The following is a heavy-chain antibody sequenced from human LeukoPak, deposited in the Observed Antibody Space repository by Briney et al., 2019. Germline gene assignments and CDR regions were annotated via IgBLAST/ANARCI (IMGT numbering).Heavy chain of an antibody. CDR1: GFTFSAYA. CDR2: ISYDGNYK. D-gene: IGHD4-11*01. V-gene: IGHV3-30*04. CDR3: ARVKTTLTTMWAFDI. Sequence: GGSLRLSCAASGFTFSAYAIHWVRQAPGKGLDWVAVISYDGNYKYYADSVKGRFTVSRDNSKDTLYLQMNTLRPDDTAVYYCARVKTTLTTMWAFDIWGPGTMVSVSS. J-gene: IGHJ3*02.